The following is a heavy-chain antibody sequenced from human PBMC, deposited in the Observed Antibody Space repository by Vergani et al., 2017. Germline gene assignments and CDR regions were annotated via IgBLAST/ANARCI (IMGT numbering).Heavy chain of an antibody. Sequence: QVQLHESGPGLVKPSETLSLICSVSGVSMQSGSFYWTWIRQTAERRLEWMGRVYPSGTTNYNPSLKSRVTISVDTSKNQFSLKLSSVTAADTAVYYCARSRSSGWSYYYGMDVWGQGTTVTVSS. D-gene: IGHD6-19*01. CDR2: VYPSGTT. CDR3: ARSRSSGWSYYYGMDV. CDR1: GVSMQSGSFY. V-gene: IGHV4-61*02. J-gene: IGHJ6*02.